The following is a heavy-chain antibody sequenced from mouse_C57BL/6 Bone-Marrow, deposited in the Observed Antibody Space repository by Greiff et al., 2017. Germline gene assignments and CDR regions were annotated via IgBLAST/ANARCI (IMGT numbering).Heavy chain of an antibody. J-gene: IGHJ4*01. CDR2: IHPNSGST. V-gene: IGHV1-64*01. D-gene: IGHD1-1*01. CDR1: GYTFTSYW. CDR3: ARMTTVVATSRYYYAMDY. Sequence: QVQLQQPGAELVKPGASVKLSCKASGYTFTSYWMHWVKQRPGQGLEWIGMIHPNSGSTNYNEKFKSKATLTVDKSSGTAYMQLSSLTSEDSAVYYCARMTTVVATSRYYYAMDYWGQGTSGTVSS.